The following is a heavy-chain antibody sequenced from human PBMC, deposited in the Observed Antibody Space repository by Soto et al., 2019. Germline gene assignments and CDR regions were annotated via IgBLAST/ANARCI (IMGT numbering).Heavy chain of an antibody. CDR3: ARHFVVVPAAMGLNWFDP. V-gene: IGHV4-39*01. J-gene: IGHJ5*02. D-gene: IGHD2-2*01. CDR1: GGSISSSSYY. Sequence: PSETLSLTCTVSGGSISSSSYYWGWIRQPPGKGLEWIGSIYYSGSTYYNPSLKSRVTISVDTSKNQFSLKLSSVTAADTAVYYCARHFVVVPAAMGLNWFDPWGQGTLVTVSS. CDR2: IYYSGST.